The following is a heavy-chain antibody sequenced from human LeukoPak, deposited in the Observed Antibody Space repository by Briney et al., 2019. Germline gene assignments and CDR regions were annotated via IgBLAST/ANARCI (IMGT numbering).Heavy chain of an antibody. CDR3: ARDKGDFYNIFTGYYMGGFDY. V-gene: IGHV1-69*05. CDR1: GGTFSSYA. J-gene: IGHJ4*02. D-gene: IGHD3-9*01. Sequence: SVKVSCKASGGTFSSYAISWVRQAPGQGLEWMGGIIPIFGTANYAQKFQGRVTMTRDTSTSTVYMELNSLRSEDTAVYYCARDKGDFYNIFTGYYMGGFDYWGQGTLVTVSS. CDR2: IIPIFGTA.